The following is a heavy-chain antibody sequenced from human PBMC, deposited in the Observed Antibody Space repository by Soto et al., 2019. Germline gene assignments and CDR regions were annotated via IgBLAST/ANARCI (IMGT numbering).Heavy chain of an antibody. D-gene: IGHD2-21*02. CDR3: ARAPYCGGDCYSPYYYYYYGMDV. V-gene: IGHV4-4*02. CDR1: GGSISSSNW. J-gene: IGHJ6*02. Sequence: SETLSLTCAVSGGSISSSNWWSWVRQTPGKGLEWIGEIYHSGSTNYNPSLKSRVTISVDKSKNQFSLKLRSVTAADTAVYYCARAPYCGGDCYSPYYYYYYGMDVWGQGTTVTVSS. CDR2: IYHSGST.